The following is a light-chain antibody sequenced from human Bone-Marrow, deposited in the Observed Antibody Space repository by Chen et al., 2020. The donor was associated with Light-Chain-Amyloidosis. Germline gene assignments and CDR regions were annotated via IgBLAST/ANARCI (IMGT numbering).Light chain of an antibody. CDR3: CSCVTDFVGGV. CDR2: EST. V-gene: IGLV2-23*01. CDR1: TSDVGRYNL. J-gene: IGLJ1*01. Sequence: QSALAPPASVSGSPAQSITISCTGTTSDVGRYNLVSWYQQHPGKAPKLIIYESTKRPSGVSDSFSGSKSGNTASLTISGLQAEDETDYYCCSCVTDFVGGVFGTGTKVT.